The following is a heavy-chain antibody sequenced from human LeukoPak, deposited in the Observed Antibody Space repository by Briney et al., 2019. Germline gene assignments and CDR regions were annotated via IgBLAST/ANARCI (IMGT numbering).Heavy chain of an antibody. J-gene: IGHJ4*02. V-gene: IGHV3-9*01. Sequence: PGGSLRLSCAASGFTFDDYAMHWVRQAPGKGLEWVSGISWNSGSIGYADSVKGRFTISRDNAKNSLYLQMNSLRAEDTALYYCAKGLTVTTAFFDYWGRGTLVTVSS. CDR1: GFTFDDYA. D-gene: IGHD4-17*01. CDR2: ISWNSGSI. CDR3: AKGLTVTTAFFDY.